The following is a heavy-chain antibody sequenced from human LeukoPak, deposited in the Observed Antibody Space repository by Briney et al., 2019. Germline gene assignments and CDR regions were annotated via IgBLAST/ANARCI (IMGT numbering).Heavy chain of an antibody. D-gene: IGHD3-16*01. J-gene: IGHJ6*02. CDR3: ARGGLFYDYVWGSVSGSYGMGV. CDR1: GYTFTSYD. CDR2: MNPNSGNT. V-gene: IGHV1-8*01. Sequence: GASVKVSCKASGYTFTSYDINWVRQATGQGLEWMGWMNPNSGNTGYAQKFQGRVTMTRNTSISTAYMELSSLRSEDTAVYYCARGGLFYDYVWGSVSGSYGMGVWGQGTTVTVSS.